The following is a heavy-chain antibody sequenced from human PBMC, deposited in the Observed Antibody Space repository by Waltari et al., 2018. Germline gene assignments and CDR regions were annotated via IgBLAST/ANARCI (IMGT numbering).Heavy chain of an antibody. CDR2: IIPIFGTA. V-gene: IGHV1-69*14. CDR3: ARPNYYDSSGYYEGGNWFDP. Sequence: QVQLVQSGAEVKKPGSSVKVSCKASGGTFSSYAISWVRQAPGQGLEWMGGIIPIFGTANYAQKFQGRVTSTADKSTSTAYMELSSLRSEDTAVYYCARPNYYDSSGYYEGGNWFDPWGQGTLVTVSS. CDR1: GGTFSSYA. J-gene: IGHJ5*02. D-gene: IGHD3-22*01.